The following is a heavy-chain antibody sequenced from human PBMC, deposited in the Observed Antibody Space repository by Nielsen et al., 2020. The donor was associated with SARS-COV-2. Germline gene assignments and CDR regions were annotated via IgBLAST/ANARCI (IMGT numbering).Heavy chain of an antibody. J-gene: IGHJ6*02. CDR3: ARVECSGGSCYPSYYYYGMDV. CDR1: GFTFDDYA. D-gene: IGHD2-15*01. Sequence: GGSLRLSCAASGFTFDDYAMHWVRQAPGKGLEWVSGISWNSGSIGYADSVKGRFTISRDNAKNSLYLQMNSLRDEDTAVYYCARVECSGGSCYPSYYYYGMDVWGQGTTVTVSS. CDR2: ISWNSGSI. V-gene: IGHV3-9*01.